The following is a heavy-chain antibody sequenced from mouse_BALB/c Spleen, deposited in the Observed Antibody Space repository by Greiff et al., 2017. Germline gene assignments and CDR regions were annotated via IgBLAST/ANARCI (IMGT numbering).Heavy chain of an antibody. CDR2: IDPANGNT. D-gene: IGHD2-3*01. CDR3: ARGEAFDGYYGRAMDY. V-gene: IGHV14-3*02. CDR1: GFNIKDTY. Sequence: VQLQQSGAELVKPGASVKLSCTASGFNIKDTYMHWVKQRPEQGLEWIGRIDPANGNTKYDPKFQGKATITADTSSNTAYLQLSSLTSEDSAVYYCARGEAFDGYYGRAMDYWGQGTSVTVSS. J-gene: IGHJ4*01.